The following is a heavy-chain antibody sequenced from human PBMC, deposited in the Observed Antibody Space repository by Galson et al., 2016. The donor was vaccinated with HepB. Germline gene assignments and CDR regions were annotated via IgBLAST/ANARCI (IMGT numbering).Heavy chain of an antibody. Sequence: SLRLSCAGSGFIFSTYAMSWVRQAPGKGLEWVSGIRGSGGGIDYADSVKGRFTISRDKSKNTLYLQMSSLRAEDTAVYYYAKGRGSRLTMVRGVLDPFDNWGQGTLVTVSS. J-gene: IGHJ3*02. CDR3: AKGRGSRLTMVRGVLDPFDN. D-gene: IGHD3-10*01. CDR1: GFIFSTYA. CDR2: IRGSGGGI. V-gene: IGHV3-23*01.